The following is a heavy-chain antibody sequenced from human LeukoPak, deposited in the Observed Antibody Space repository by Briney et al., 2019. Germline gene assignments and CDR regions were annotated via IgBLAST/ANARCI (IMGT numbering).Heavy chain of an antibody. J-gene: IGHJ6*03. CDR1: GYTFTSYD. CDR2: ISAYNGNT. Sequence: GASVKVSCKASGYTFTSYDISWVRQAPGQGLEWMGWISAYNGNTNYAQKLQGRVTMTTDTSTSTAYMELRSLRSDDTAVYYCARAFIMITFGDLPHHYYMDVWGKGTTVTISS. CDR3: ARAFIMITFGDLPHHYYMDV. V-gene: IGHV1-18*01. D-gene: IGHD3-16*01.